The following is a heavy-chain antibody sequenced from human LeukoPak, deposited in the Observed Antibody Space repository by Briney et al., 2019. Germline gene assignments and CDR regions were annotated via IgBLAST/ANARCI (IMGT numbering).Heavy chain of an antibody. V-gene: IGHV3-23*01. CDR2: ISASGGGT. D-gene: IGHD5-18*01. CDR1: GFTFSTYV. J-gene: IGHJ4*02. Sequence: GGSLRLSCAASGFTFSTYVMSWVRQAPGKGLEWVSGISASGGGTHYADSVKGRFTLSRDNSKNTLYLQLNSLRAEDAAVYYCAKGLSGMASLDYWGQGTLVTVSS. CDR3: AKGLSGMASLDY.